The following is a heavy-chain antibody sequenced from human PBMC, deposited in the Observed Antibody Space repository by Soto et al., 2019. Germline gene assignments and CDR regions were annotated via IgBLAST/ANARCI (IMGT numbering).Heavy chain of an antibody. CDR2: ISGSGDT. Sequence: EVQLLESGGGLVQPGGSLRLSCAASGFTFSSYGMTWVRQAPGKGLEWVSAISGSGDTYNVDSLKGRFTISRDNSKSTLFLQMNSLRAEDTAVYYCATYGGDSGGFEYFKYWGQGTLVTVSS. V-gene: IGHV3-23*01. D-gene: IGHD2-21*02. CDR1: GFTFSSYG. CDR3: ATYGGDSGGFEYFKY. J-gene: IGHJ1*01.